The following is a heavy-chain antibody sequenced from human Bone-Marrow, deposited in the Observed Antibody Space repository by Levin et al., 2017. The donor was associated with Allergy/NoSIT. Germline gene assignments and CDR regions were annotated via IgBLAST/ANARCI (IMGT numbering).Heavy chain of an antibody. V-gene: IGHV1-69*04. J-gene: IGHJ3*01. CDR3: ARAFYYDSSGNYRSAFDL. CDR2: LLPLPFLP. Sequence: PGSSLKISCKASGGSFSSYPINWVRQAPGQGLEWIFLLLPLPFLPPSPPPFQERVTITADRSTSTAYMELSSLRSEDTAVYYCARAFYYDSSGNYRSAFDLWGQGTRVTVSS. D-gene: IGHD3-22*01. CDR1: GGSFSSYP.